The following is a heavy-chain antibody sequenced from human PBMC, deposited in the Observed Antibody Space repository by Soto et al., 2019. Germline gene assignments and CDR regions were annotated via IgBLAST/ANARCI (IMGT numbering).Heavy chain of an antibody. CDR3: ARLGSVTDSYWYFDL. J-gene: IGHJ2*01. CDR2: SYYSGST. CDR1: GGSISSSSYY. D-gene: IGHD4-4*01. V-gene: IGHV4-39*01. Sequence: QLQLQESGPGLVKPSETLSLTCTVSGGSISSSSYYWGWIRQPPGKGPEWIGSSYYSGSTYYNPSLNSRVTVSVNTSQNQFSLQLSSVTAADTAVYYCARLGSVTDSYWYFDLWGRGTLVTVSS.